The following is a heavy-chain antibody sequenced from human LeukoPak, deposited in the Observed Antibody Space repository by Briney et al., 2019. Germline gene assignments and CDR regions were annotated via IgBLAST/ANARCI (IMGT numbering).Heavy chain of an antibody. Sequence: GGSLRLSCAASGFTFSSYGMNWVRQAPGKGLEWVSYISSSGSTRYYADSVKGRFTISRDNAKNSLYLQMNSLRAEDTAVYYCARVYSGDCLDYWGQGTLVTVSS. J-gene: IGHJ4*02. D-gene: IGHD2-21*02. V-gene: IGHV3-48*03. CDR2: ISSSGSTR. CDR1: GFTFSSYG. CDR3: ARVYSGDCLDY.